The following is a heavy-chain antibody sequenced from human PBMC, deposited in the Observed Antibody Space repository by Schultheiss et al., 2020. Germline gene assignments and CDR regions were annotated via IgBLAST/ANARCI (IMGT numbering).Heavy chain of an antibody. D-gene: IGHD3-10*01. CDR1: GFTFSSYA. V-gene: IGHV3-30-3*02. Sequence: GESLRISCAASGFTFSSYAMSWVRQAPGKGLEWVAVISYDGSNKYYADSVKGRFTISRDNSKNTLYLQMNSLRAEDTAVYYCAKSPRHGSGTYYKPAYYYGMDVWGQGTTVTVSS. CDR3: AKSPRHGSGTYYKPAYYYGMDV. CDR2: ISYDGSNK. J-gene: IGHJ6*02.